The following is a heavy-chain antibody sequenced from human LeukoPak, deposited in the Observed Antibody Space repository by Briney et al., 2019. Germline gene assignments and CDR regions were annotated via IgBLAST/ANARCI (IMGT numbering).Heavy chain of an antibody. D-gene: IGHD5-18*01. CDR2: IYHSGST. CDR3: ARAGYTAIVAFDI. CDR1: GYSISSGYY. V-gene: IGHV4-38-2*01. Sequence: SETLSLTCAVSGYSISSGYYWGWIRQPPGKGLEWIGSIYHSGSTYYNPSLKSRVTISVDTSKNQFSLKLSSVTAADTAVYYCARAGYTAIVAFDIWGQGTMVTVSS. J-gene: IGHJ3*02.